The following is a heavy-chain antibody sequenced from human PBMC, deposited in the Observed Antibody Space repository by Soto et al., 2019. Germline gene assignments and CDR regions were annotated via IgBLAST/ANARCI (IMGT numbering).Heavy chain of an antibody. CDR1: GGTFSSYA. V-gene: IGHV1-69*13. D-gene: IGHD6-19*01. CDR2: IIPIFGTA. CDR3: AGSVAGPSRLYGMDV. J-gene: IGHJ6*02. Sequence: GASVKVSCKASGGTFSSYAISWVRQAPGQGLEWMGGIIPIFGTANYAQKFQGRVTITADESTSTAYMELSSLRSEDTAVYYCAGSVAGPSRLYGMDVWGQGTTVTVSS.